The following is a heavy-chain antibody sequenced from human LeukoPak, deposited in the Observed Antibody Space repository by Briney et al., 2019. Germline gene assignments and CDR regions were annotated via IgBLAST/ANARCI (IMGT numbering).Heavy chain of an antibody. D-gene: IGHD3-22*01. V-gene: IGHV4-59*01. CDR1: GGSISSDH. CDR3: ARVRALSFYHSSGDFYYLDY. J-gene: IGHJ4*02. CDR2: MYYSGST. Sequence: ETETLICSVSGGSISSDHGNWIRQTPGKGLEWSGYMYYSGSTNYNPCRKSHATSLKDRFKIQFSLKLSSVSAADTAVYYCARVRALSFYHSSGDFYYLDYWGQGTLVTVSS.